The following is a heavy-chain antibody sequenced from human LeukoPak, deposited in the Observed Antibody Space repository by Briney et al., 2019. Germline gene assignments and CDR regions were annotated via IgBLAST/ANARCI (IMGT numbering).Heavy chain of an antibody. J-gene: IGHJ4*02. CDR2: IYSGGST. V-gene: IGHV3-53*01. CDR1: GFTVSSNY. CDR3: ARALGIAYYDSSGYDY. D-gene: IGHD3-22*01. Sequence: GGSLRLSCAASGFTVSSNYMSWVRQAPGKGLEWVSVIYSGGSTYYADSVKGRFTISRDNSKNTLYLQMNSLRAEDTAVYYCARALGIAYYDSSGYDYWGQGTLVTVSS.